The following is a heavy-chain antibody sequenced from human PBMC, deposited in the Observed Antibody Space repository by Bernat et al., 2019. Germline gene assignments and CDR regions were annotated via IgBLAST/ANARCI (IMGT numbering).Heavy chain of an antibody. CDR2: INAGNGNT. CDR3: ARPANSYCNKLYESFHH. CDR1: GYTFTSYA. Sequence: QVQLVQSGAEVKKPGASVKVSCKASGYTFTSYAMHWVRQAPGQRLEWMGWINAGNGNTKYSQKFQGRVTITRDTSASTAYMELSSLRSEDTAVYYCARPANSYCNKLYESFHHWGQGTLVTVSS. V-gene: IGHV1-3*01. J-gene: IGHJ1*01. D-gene: IGHD5-18*01.